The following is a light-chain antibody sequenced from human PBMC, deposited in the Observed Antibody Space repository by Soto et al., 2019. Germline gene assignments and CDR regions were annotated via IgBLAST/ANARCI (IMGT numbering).Light chain of an antibody. Sequence: EIVMTQSPATLSVPPGERATLSCRASQSVSSNLGWYQQKPGQAPRLLIFGASTRATGSPARFSGSGSGTEFTLTISSLQSEDFAVYYCQQYNNWPPIFGQGTRLEIK. V-gene: IGKV3-15*01. CDR1: QSVSSN. J-gene: IGKJ5*01. CDR3: QQYNNWPPI. CDR2: GAS.